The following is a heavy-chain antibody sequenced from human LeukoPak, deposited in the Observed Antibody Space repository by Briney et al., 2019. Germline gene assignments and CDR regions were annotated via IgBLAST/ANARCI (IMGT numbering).Heavy chain of an antibody. CDR2: ISGSGGST. Sequence: PGGSLRLSCATSGFTFTNYAMSWVRQAPGKGLEWVSAISGSGGSTYYADSAKGRFTISRDNSKNTMYLQMNSLRAEDTAVYYCAKDFRYNGEIDYWGQGTLVTVSS. D-gene: IGHD5-12*01. V-gene: IGHV3-23*01. CDR3: AKDFRYNGEIDY. CDR1: GFTFTNYA. J-gene: IGHJ4*02.